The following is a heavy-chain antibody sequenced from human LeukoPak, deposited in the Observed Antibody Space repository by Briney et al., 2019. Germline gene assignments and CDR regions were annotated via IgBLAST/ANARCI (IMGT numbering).Heavy chain of an antibody. Sequence: SETLPLTCTVSGGSISSYYWSWIRQPAGKELEWIGRIYTSGSTNYNPSLKSRVTMSVDTSKNQFSLKLSSVTAADTAVYYCAREETIYDILTGYLNWFDPWGQGTLVTVSS. J-gene: IGHJ5*02. CDR1: GGSISSYY. D-gene: IGHD3-9*01. CDR2: IYTSGST. CDR3: AREETIYDILTGYLNWFDP. V-gene: IGHV4-4*07.